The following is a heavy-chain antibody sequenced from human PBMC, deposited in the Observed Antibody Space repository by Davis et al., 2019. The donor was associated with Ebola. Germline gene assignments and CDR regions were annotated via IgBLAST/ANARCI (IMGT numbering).Heavy chain of an antibody. V-gene: IGHV4-59*08. Sequence: SETLSLTCTVYTGSSSAYYWSWIRQPPGKGLEWIGYIYYSGSTNYNPSLKSRVTISVDTSKNQFSLKLSSVTAADTAVYYCARLKAVAGLDYWGQGTLVTVSS. CDR3: ARLKAVAGLDY. D-gene: IGHD6-19*01. J-gene: IGHJ4*02. CDR1: TGSSSAYY. CDR2: IYYSGST.